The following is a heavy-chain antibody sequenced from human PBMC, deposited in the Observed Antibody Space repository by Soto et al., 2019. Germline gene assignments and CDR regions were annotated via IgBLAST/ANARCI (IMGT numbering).Heavy chain of an antibody. CDR3: ARWGTTGGLDV. Sequence: QVQLVESGGGVVQPGTSLRLSCVGSGFTFRSYVIHWVRQAPGKGREWVALTSYDGSNKDYGDSVKCRYTISRDNSRNTVDLQMDSLRREYTAIYYCARWGTTGGLDVWGQGTLVSVSS. D-gene: IGHD3-16*01. CDR2: TSYDGSNK. V-gene: IGHV3-30*19. J-gene: IGHJ1*01. CDR1: GFTFRSYV.